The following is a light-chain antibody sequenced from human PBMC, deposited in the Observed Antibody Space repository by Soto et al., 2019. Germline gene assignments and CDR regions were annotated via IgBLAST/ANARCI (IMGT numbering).Light chain of an antibody. CDR1: QSVSSSY. V-gene: IGKV3-20*01. CDR2: GAS. J-gene: IGKJ2*01. CDR3: QQYGSSPGT. Sequence: EIVLTQSPGTLSLSPGERATLSGRASQSVSSSYLAWYQQKPGQAPRLLIYGASSRATSIPDRFSGSGSGTDFTLTISRLEPEDFAVYYCQQYGSSPGTFGQGTKLEI.